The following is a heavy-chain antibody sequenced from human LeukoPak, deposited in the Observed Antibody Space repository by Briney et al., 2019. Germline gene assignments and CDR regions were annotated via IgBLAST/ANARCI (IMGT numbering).Heavy chain of an antibody. J-gene: IGHJ4*02. Sequence: PSETLSLTCTVSGGSISSGGYYWSWIRQHPGKGLEWIGYIYYSGSTYYNPSLKSRVTMSVDTSKNQFSLKLSSVTAADTAVYYCARDLEGVFDYWGQGTLVTVSS. CDR1: GGSISSGGYY. D-gene: IGHD1-1*01. CDR3: ARDLEGVFDY. CDR2: IYYSGST. V-gene: IGHV4-31*03.